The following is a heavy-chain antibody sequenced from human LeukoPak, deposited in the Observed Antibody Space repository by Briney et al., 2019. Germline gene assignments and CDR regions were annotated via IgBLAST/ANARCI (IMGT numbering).Heavy chain of an antibody. D-gene: IGHD3-3*01. CDR2: INPNSGGT. CDR1: GYTFTGHY. Sequence: ASVKVSCKASGYTFTGHYMHWVRQAPGQGLEWMGWINPNSGGTNYAQKFQGRVTMTRDTSISTAYMELSRLRSDDTAVYYCARALITIFGVVDYWGQGTLVTVSS. V-gene: IGHV1-2*02. J-gene: IGHJ4*02. CDR3: ARALITIFGVVDY.